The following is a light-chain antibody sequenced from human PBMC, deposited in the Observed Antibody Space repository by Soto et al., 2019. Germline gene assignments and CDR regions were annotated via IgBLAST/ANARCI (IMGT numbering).Light chain of an antibody. V-gene: IGLV2-11*01. CDR3: CSYAGSYTHV. CDR2: DVS. J-gene: IGLJ1*01. CDR1: SSDVGGYNY. Sequence: QSALTQPRSVSGSPGQSVTISCTGTSSDVGGYNYVSWYQQHPGKAPKLMIYDVSKRPSGVPDRFSGSKSGNTASLTISGLQAEDDADYYCCSYAGSYTHVFGTGTKLTVL.